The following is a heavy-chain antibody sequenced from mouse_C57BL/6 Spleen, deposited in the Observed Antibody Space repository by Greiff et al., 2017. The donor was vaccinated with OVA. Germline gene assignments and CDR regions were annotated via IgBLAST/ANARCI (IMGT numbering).Heavy chain of an antibody. Sequence: VQAVESGPGLVAPSQSLSITCTVSGFSLTSYAISWVRQPPGKGLEWLGVIWTGGGTNYNSALKSRLSISKDNSTSQVFLKMNSRQTDDTARYYCASYSNYGSWFTYWGQGTLVTVSA. CDR1: GFSLTSYA. J-gene: IGHJ3*01. V-gene: IGHV2-9-1*01. D-gene: IGHD2-5*01. CDR2: IWTGGGT. CDR3: ASYSNYGSWFTY.